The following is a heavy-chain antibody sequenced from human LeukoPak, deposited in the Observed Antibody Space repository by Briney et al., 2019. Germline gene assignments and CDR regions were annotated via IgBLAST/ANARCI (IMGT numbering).Heavy chain of an antibody. CDR1: GFTFSSYW. Sequence: GGSLRLSCVASGFTFSSYWMHWVRQAPGKGLVWVSRIKSDGSSTNYADSVKGRFTISRDNAKNSLYLQMNSLRAEDTALYYCAKDLQRRGYYYGMDVWGQGTTVTVSS. J-gene: IGHJ6*02. CDR3: AKDLQRRGYYYGMDV. V-gene: IGHV3-74*01. CDR2: IKSDGSST. D-gene: IGHD6-25*01.